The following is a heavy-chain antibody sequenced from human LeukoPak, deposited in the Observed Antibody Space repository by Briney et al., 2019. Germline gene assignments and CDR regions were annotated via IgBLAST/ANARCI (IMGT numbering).Heavy chain of an antibody. D-gene: IGHD2-15*01. CDR1: GFTFSSYG. J-gene: IGHJ4*02. CDR2: ISFDGSKN. CDR3: AKDLWYCSGGSCYTFDY. V-gene: IGHV3-30*18. Sequence: PGRSLRLSCAASGFTFSSYGMHWVRQAPGKGLEWVAVISFDGSKNYYEDSVKGRSTISRDNSKNTLYVQMNSLRAEDTAVYYGAKDLWYCSGGSCYTFDYWGQGTLVTVSS.